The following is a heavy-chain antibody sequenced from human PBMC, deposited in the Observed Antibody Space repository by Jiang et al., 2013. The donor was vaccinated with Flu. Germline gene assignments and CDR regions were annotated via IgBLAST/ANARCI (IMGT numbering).Heavy chain of an antibody. CDR2: ISYDGSNK. Sequence: EWVAVISYDGSNKYYADSVKGRFTISRDNSKNTLYLQMNSLRAEDTAVYYCARDGPHPIVLVVYAPYYYYYGMDVWGQGTTVTVSS. V-gene: IGHV3-30*04. CDR3: ARDGPHPIVLVVYAPYYYYYGMDV. J-gene: IGHJ6*02. D-gene: IGHD2-8*02.